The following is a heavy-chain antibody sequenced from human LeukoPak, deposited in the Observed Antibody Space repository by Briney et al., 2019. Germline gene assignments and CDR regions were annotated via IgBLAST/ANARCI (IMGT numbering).Heavy chain of an antibody. Sequence: ASVKVSCKASGYTFTGYYMHWVRQAPGQGLEWMGRINPNSGGTNYAQKFQGRVTMTRDTPISTAYMELSRLRSDDTAVYYCASSPRYCSSTSCYPFDPWGQGTLVTVSS. CDR2: INPNSGGT. J-gene: IGHJ5*02. D-gene: IGHD2-2*01. V-gene: IGHV1-2*06. CDR3: ASSPRYCSSTSCYPFDP. CDR1: GYTFTGYY.